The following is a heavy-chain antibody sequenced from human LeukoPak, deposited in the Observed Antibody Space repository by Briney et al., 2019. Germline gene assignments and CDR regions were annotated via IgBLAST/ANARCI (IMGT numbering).Heavy chain of an antibody. J-gene: IGHJ4*02. CDR2: ISSSSSYI. Sequence: GGSLRLSCAASGFTFSSYSRNWVRQAPGKGLEWVSSISSSSSYIYYADSVKGRFTISRDNAKNSLYLQMNSLRAEDTAVYYCARPITIFGVVGDDYWGQGTLVTVSS. V-gene: IGHV3-21*01. CDR1: GFTFSSYS. CDR3: ARPITIFGVVGDDY. D-gene: IGHD3-3*01.